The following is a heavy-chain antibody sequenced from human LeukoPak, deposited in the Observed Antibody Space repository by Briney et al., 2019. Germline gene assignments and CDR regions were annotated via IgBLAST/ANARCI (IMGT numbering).Heavy chain of an antibody. CDR2: IYTSGST. CDR3: ALRKDTHFDY. CDR1: GDSISNYY. V-gene: IGHV4-4*07. D-gene: IGHD2-15*01. Sequence: SETLSLTCTVSGDSISNYYWSWIRQPAGKGLEWIGRIYTSGSTNYNPSLKSRVTMSVDTSKNQFSLELSSVTAADTAVYYCALRKDTHFDYWGQGTLVTVSS. J-gene: IGHJ4*02.